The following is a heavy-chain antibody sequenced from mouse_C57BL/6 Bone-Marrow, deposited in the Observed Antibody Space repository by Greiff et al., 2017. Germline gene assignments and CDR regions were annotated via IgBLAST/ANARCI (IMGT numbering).Heavy chain of an antibody. V-gene: IGHV5-4*01. D-gene: IGHD1-1*01. CDR2: ISDGGSYI. CDR3: ARDQLLRYLYAMDY. Sequence: EVKLMESGGGLVKPGGSLKLSCAASGFTFSSYAMSWVRQTPEKRLEWVATISDGGSYIYYPDNVKGRFTISRDNAKNNLYLQMSHLKSEDTAMDYCARDQLLRYLYAMDYWGQGTSVTVSS. CDR1: GFTFSSYA. J-gene: IGHJ4*01.